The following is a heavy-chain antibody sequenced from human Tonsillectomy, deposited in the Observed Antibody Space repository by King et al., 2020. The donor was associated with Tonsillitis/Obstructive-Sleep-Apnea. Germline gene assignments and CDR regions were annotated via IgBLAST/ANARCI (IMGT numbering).Heavy chain of an antibody. J-gene: IGHJ4*02. D-gene: IGHD2/OR15-2a*01. CDR2: IYYSGRT. CDR3: ARGSYRTRQEVLRPFDY. Sequence: QVQLQESGPGLVKPSETLSLTCTVSGGSISSYYWSWIRQPPGKGLEWIGYIYYSGRTNYNSSLKSRVTISVDPSKTRFSLKLSSVTAADTAVYYCARGSYRTRQEVLRPFDYWGQGTLVTVSS. V-gene: IGHV4-59*01. CDR1: GGSISSYY.